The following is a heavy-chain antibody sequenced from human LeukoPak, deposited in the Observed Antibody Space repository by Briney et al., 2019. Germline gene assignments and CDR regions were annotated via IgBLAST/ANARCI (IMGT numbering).Heavy chain of an antibody. CDR3: ARGRYCSGGSCYLVY. D-gene: IGHD2-15*01. V-gene: IGHV4-59*01. CDR1: GRSISSYY. CDR2: IYYSGNT. Sequence: SETLSLTCTVSGRSISSYYWSWIRQPPGKGLEWIGYIYYSGNTNYNPSLKSRVTISVDTSKNQFSLKLNSVTAADTAVYYCARGRYCSGGSCYLVYWGQGTLVTVSS. J-gene: IGHJ4*02.